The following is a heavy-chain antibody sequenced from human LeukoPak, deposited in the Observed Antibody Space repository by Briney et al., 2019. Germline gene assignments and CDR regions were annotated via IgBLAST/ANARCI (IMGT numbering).Heavy chain of an antibody. CDR1: GFTFSSYA. J-gene: IGHJ3*02. CDR3: ARDRGYGDYVDGGTEGGAFDI. D-gene: IGHD4-17*01. Sequence: AGSLRFSCAASGFTFSSYAMHWVRQAPGKGLEGVAVISYDGSNKYYADSVKGRFTISRDNSKNTLELQMNSLRAEDTAVYSCARDRGYGDYVDGGTEGGAFDIWGQGTMVTVSS. CDR2: ISYDGSNK. V-gene: IGHV3-30*04.